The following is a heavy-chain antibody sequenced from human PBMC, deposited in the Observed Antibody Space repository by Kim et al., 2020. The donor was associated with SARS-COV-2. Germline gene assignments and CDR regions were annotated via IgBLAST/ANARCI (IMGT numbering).Heavy chain of an antibody. Sequence: SETLSLTCTVSGGSISSYYWSWIRQPPGKGLEWIGYIYYSGSTNYNPSLKNRVTISIDTSKNQFSLKLSSVTAADTAIYYCARDSSGWVLDYWGQGTLVT. V-gene: IGHV4-59*13. CDR2: IYYSGST. CDR1: GGSISSYY. CDR3: ARDSSGWVLDY. J-gene: IGHJ4*02. D-gene: IGHD6-19*01.